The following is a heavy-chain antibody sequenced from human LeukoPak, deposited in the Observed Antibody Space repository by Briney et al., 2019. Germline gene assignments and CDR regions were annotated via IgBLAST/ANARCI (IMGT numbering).Heavy chain of an antibody. Sequence: GGSLRLSCAASGFTFSSYSMNWVRQAPGKGVEWGSSISSSSRYIYYADSVTRRFTISRDNAKNSLYLQMNSLRAEDTAVYYCARESIAVAGTGSDYWGQGTLVTVSS. V-gene: IGHV3-21*01. D-gene: IGHD6-19*01. CDR1: GFTFSSYS. CDR2: ISSSSRYI. J-gene: IGHJ4*02. CDR3: ARESIAVAGTGSDY.